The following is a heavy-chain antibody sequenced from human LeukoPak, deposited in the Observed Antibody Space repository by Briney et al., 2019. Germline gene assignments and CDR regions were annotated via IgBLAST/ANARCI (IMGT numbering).Heavy chain of an antibody. V-gene: IGHV1-58*02. D-gene: IGHD3-10*01. CDR2: IVVGSGNT. Sequence: GASVKVSCKASGFTFTSSAMQWVRQARGQRLEWIGWIVVGSGNTNYAQKFQERVTITRDMSTSTAYMELSSLRSEDTAVYYCAAGGWFGPNEFDYWGQGTLVTVSS. CDR1: GFTFTSSA. CDR3: AAGGWFGPNEFDY. J-gene: IGHJ4*02.